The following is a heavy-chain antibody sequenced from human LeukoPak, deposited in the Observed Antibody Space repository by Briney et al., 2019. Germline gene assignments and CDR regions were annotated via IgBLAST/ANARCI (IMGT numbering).Heavy chain of an antibody. CDR1: GYTFTGYY. V-gene: IGHV1-2*06. D-gene: IGHD3-22*01. J-gene: IGHJ4*02. Sequence: ASVKVSCKASGYTFTGYYMHWVRQAPGQGLEWMGRINPNSGGTNYAQKFQGRVTMTRDTSISTAYMELSRLRSDDTAVYYCARSLRYYYDSSGYSGCFDYWGQGTLVTVSS. CDR2: INPNSGGT. CDR3: ARSLRYYYDSSGYSGCFDY.